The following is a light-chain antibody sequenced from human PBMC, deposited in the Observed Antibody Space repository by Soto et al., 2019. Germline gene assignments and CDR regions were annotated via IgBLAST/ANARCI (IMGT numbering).Light chain of an antibody. Sequence: QSALTQPASVSGSPGQSITISCTGTSSDVGSSNLVSWYQQHPGKAPKLMIYEGSKRPSGVSNRFSGSKSGNTASPTISGLQAEDEADYYCCSYAGSSTRVVFGGGTKLTVL. V-gene: IGLV2-23*01. CDR3: CSYAGSSTRVV. CDR1: SSDVGSSNL. J-gene: IGLJ2*01. CDR2: EGS.